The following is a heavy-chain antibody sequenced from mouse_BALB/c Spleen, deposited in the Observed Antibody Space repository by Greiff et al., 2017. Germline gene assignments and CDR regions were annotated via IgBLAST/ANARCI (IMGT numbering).Heavy chain of an antibody. Sequence: QVQLKESGAELAKPGASVKMSCKASGYTFTSYWMHWVKQRPGQGLEWIGYINPSTGYTEYNQKFKDKATLTADKSSSTAYMQLSSLTSEDSAVYYCARIYYDLFDYWGQGTTLTVSS. V-gene: IGHV1-7*01. CDR3: ARIYYDLFDY. J-gene: IGHJ2*01. CDR1: GYTFTSYW. CDR2: INPSTGYT. D-gene: IGHD2-4*01.